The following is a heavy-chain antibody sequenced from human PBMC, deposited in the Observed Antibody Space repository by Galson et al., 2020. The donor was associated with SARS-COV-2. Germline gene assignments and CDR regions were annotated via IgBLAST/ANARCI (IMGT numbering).Heavy chain of an antibody. Sequence: SETLSLTCTVSGGSISSYYWNWIRQPPGKGLEWIAYISYSGSTNYNPSLKSRVTISVDTSKNQFSLRLSSMTAADTAVYYCARERRTARPLWFGDQQGSCFDYWGQGTLVTVSS. J-gene: IGHJ4*02. V-gene: IGHV4-59*01. CDR1: GGSISSYY. CDR3: ARERRTARPLWFGDQQGSCFDY. CDR2: ISYSGST. D-gene: IGHD3-10*01.